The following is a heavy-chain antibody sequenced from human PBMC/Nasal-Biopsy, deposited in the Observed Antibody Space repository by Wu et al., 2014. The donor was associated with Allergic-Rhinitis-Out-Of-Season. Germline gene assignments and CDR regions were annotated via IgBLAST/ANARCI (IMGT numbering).Heavy chain of an antibody. V-gene: IGHV4-39*07. Sequence: YTGTTYYNPSLKSRVTISVDTSKNQFSLKLTSVTAADTAVYYCARDPPGYGYGSFDYWGQGTLVTVSS. J-gene: IGHJ4*02. CDR2: YTGTT. D-gene: IGHD5-18*01. CDR3: ARDPPGYGYGSFDY.